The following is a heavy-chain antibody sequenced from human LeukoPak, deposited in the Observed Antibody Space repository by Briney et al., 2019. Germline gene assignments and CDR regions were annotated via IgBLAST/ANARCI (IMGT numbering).Heavy chain of an antibody. CDR1: GGTFSSYA. CDR2: IIPIFGIA. Sequence: SVKVSCKASGGTFSSYAISWVRQAPGQGLEWMGGIIPIFGIANYAQKFQGRVTITADESTSTAYMELSSLRSEDTAVYYCAVYYYDSSGYYWSPNWFDPWGQGTLVTVSS. D-gene: IGHD3-22*01. V-gene: IGHV1-69*13. J-gene: IGHJ5*02. CDR3: AVYYYDSSGYYWSPNWFDP.